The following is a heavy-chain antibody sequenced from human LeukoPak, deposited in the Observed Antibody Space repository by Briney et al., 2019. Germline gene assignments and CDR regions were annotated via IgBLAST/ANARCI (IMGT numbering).Heavy chain of an antibody. J-gene: IGHJ4*02. V-gene: IGHV3-48*04. CDR3: ARVTKYYIDY. CDR1: GFTFSIYA. CDR2: MSNYGRTI. Sequence: GGSLRLSCAASGFTFSIYAMNWVRQAAGKRLEWVSYMSNYGRTIYYADSVKGRFTSSRDNAKNSLYLQMNSLRAEDTAVYYCARVTKYYIDYWGQGTQVTVSS.